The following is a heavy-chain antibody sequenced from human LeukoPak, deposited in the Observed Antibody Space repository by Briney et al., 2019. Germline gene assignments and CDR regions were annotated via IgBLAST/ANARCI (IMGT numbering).Heavy chain of an antibody. CDR1: GYTFTGYY. V-gene: IGHV1-46*01. J-gene: IGHJ5*02. Sequence: ASVKVSCKASGYTFTGYYMHWVRQAPGQGLEWMGIINPSGGSTSYAQKFQGRVTMTRDTSTSTVYMELSSLRSEDTAVYYCARWITIFGAVTPNHNWFDPWGQGTLVTVSS. CDR3: ARWITIFGAVTPNHNWFDP. D-gene: IGHD3-3*01. CDR2: INPSGGST.